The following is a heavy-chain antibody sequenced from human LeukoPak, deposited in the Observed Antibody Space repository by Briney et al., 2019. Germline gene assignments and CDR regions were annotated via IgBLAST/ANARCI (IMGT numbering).Heavy chain of an antibody. D-gene: IGHD3-3*01. CDR1: GFTFSSYG. V-gene: IGHV3-30*18. Sequence: GGSLRLSCAASGFTFSSYGMHWVRQAPGKGLEWVAVVANDGNDKRYADSVKGRFTISRDNSKNTLYLQMNSLRGEDTAVYYCAEDGTFGAATYYFDYWGQGTLVTVSS. CDR2: VANDGNDK. J-gene: IGHJ4*02. CDR3: AEDGTFGAATYYFDY.